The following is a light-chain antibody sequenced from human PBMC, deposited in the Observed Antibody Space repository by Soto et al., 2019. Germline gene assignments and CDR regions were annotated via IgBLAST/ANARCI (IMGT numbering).Light chain of an antibody. CDR3: SSYTSTHSYG. Sequence: QSVLTQPASVSGSPGQSIAISCTGTSSDVGGYTYVSWYQQHPGKAPKLMIYDVSSRPSGVSDRFSGSKSGNTASLTISGLQSEDEADYYCSSYTSTHSYGFGTGTKVTVL. CDR1: SSDVGGYTY. V-gene: IGLV2-14*01. J-gene: IGLJ1*01. CDR2: DVS.